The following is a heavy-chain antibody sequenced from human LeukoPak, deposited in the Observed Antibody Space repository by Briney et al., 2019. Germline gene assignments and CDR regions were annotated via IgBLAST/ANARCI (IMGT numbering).Heavy chain of an antibody. CDR3: AKMVSRYCSSTSCGYFDY. CDR2: ISWNSGSI. D-gene: IGHD2-2*01. CDR1: GFIFDDYA. J-gene: IGHJ4*02. V-gene: IGHV3-9*01. Sequence: PGGSLRLSCAASGFIFDDYAMNWVRQAPGKGLEWVSGISWNSGSIGYADSVKGRFTISRDNAKNSLYLQMNSLRAEDTALYYCAKMVSRYCSSTSCGYFDYWGQGTLVTVSS.